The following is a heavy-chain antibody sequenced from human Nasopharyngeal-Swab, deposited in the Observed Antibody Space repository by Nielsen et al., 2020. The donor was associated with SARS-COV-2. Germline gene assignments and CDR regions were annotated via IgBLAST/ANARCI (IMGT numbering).Heavy chain of an antibody. CDR2: ISGSDYST. J-gene: IGHJ6*02. CDR3: AKDRDSGDDSDDYYHYYGMDV. V-gene: IGHV3-23*01. Sequence: GESLKISCAASEFTFNTYAISWVRQAPGKGLEWVSVISGSDYSTKYADSVKGRFTISRDNSKNTVNLQMNSLRAEDTAIYYCAKDRDSGDDSDDYYHYYGMDVWGQGTTVTVSS. D-gene: IGHD5-12*01. CDR1: EFTFNTYA.